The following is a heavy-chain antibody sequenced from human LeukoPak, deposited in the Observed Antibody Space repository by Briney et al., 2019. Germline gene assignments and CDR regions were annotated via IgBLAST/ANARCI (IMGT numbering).Heavy chain of an antibody. J-gene: IGHJ4*02. CDR3: ARDKGHFDVDY. CDR2: IYHSGST. D-gene: IGHD3-9*01. CDR1: GYSISSGYY. Sequence: SETLSLICTVSGYSISSGYYWGWIRQPPGKGLEWIGSIYHSGSTYYNPSLKSRVTISVDTSKNQFSLKLSSVTAADTAVYYCARDKGHFDVDYWGQGTLVTVSS. V-gene: IGHV4-38-2*02.